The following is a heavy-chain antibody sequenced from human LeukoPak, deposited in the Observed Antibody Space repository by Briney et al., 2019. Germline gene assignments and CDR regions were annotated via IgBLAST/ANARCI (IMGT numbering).Heavy chain of an antibody. CDR3: ASGVVSGQASYYYYYMDV. J-gene: IGHJ6*03. D-gene: IGHD2-8*01. CDR2: IIPIFGTA. CDR1: GGTFSSYA. V-gene: IGHV1-69*06. Sequence: ASVKVSCKASGGTFSSYAISWVRQAPGQGLEWMGGIIPIFGTANYAQKFQGRVTITADKSTSTAYMELSSLRSEDTAVYYCASGVVSGQASYYYYYMDVWGKGTTVTVSS.